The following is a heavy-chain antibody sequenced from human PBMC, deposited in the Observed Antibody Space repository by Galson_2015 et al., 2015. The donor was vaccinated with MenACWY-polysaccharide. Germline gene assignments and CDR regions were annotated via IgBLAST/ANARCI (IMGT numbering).Heavy chain of an antibody. J-gene: IGHJ4*02. CDR3: VRGGFGQTVGRFDY. CDR2: TYYRTKWYD. Sequence: CALSGDRVSSDSVSWNWFRQAPSRGLEWLGRTYYRTKWYDDYAVSGRRRMTINLDTSKNQFSLHLNSVTPEDTAVYCCVRGGFGQTVGRFDYWGQGALVTVSS. D-gene: IGHD3-10*01. V-gene: IGHV6-1*01. CDR1: GDRVSSDSVS.